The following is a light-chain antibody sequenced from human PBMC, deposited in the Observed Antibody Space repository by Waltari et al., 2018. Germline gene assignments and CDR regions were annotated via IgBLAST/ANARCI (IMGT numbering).Light chain of an antibody. CDR1: RSNIGNNY. V-gene: IGLV1-47*01. CDR3: AVWDDSLSGRV. CDR2: RNN. Sequence: QSVLTQPPSASGTPGQRVTISCSGSRSNIGNNYVYWYPQLPGTAPNLHIYRNNQLPSGVPDRFSGSKSGTSASLAISGLRSEDEADYYCAVWDDSLSGRVFGGGTKVTVL. J-gene: IGLJ3*02.